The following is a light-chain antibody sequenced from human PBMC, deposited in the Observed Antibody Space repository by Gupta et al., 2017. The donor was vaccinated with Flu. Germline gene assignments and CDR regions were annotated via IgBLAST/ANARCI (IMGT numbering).Light chain of an antibody. CDR1: SSNIENNF. J-gene: IGLJ3*02. CDR3: GTWDSSLRAWV. CDR2: ETN. V-gene: IGLV1-51*02. Sequence: QSVLTQPTSVSAAPGQKVTISCSGSSSNIENNFVSWYQQFPGTAPKLLIYETNKRPSVIPARFSGSKSDTSATLDIFGLQTGDEADFYCGTWDSSLRAWVFGGGTKLTVL.